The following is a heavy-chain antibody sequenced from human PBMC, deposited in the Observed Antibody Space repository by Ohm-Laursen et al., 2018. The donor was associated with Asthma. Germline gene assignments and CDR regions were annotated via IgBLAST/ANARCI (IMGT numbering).Heavy chain of an antibody. Sequence: SDTLSLTCTVSGGSISSSSYYWGWIRQPPGKGLEWIGTIYYSGSTYYNPSLKSRVTISVDTSKNQFSLKLSSVTAADTAVYYCARDDYYDSSGKVDYWGQGTLVTVSS. J-gene: IGHJ4*02. CDR1: GGSISSSSYY. CDR2: IYYSGST. CDR3: ARDDYYDSSGKVDY. V-gene: IGHV4-39*02. D-gene: IGHD3-22*01.